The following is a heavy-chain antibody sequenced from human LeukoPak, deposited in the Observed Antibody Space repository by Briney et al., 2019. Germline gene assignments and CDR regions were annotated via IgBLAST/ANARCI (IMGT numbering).Heavy chain of an antibody. CDR2: IIPILGIA. CDR3: ARGHWNYGQLDY. CDR1: GGTFSSYA. V-gene: IGHV1-69*04. Sequence: SVKVSCKASGGTFSSYAISWVRQAPGQGLEWMGRIIPILGIANYAQKFQGRVTITADKSTSTAYMELSSLRSEDTAVYYCARGHWNYGQLDYWGQGTLVTVSS. J-gene: IGHJ4*02. D-gene: IGHD1-7*01.